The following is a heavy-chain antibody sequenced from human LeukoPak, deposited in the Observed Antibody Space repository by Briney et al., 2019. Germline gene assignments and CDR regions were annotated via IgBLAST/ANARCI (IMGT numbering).Heavy chain of an antibody. V-gene: IGHV3-23*01. CDR3: AKEPDPRDNWFDP. CDR1: GITLSNYG. Sequence: GGSLRLSCAVSGITLSNYGMSWVRQAPGKGLEWVAGISDSGGRTNYADSVKGRFTISRDNPKNTLYLQMNSLRAEDTAVYYCAKEPDPRDNWFDPWGQGTLVTVSS. J-gene: IGHJ5*02. D-gene: IGHD1-14*01. CDR2: ISDSGGRT.